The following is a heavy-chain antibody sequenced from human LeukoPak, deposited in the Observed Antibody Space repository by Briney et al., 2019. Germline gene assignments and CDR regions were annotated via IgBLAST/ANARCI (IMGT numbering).Heavy chain of an antibody. CDR2: ILYDGSNE. V-gene: IGHV3-30-3*01. J-gene: IGHJ4*02. CDR1: GFIFSNYA. D-gene: IGHD3-10*01. CDR3: TTGFASR. Sequence: GGSLRLSCAASGFIFSNYAIHWVRQAPGKGLEWLAVILYDGSNEYYADSVKGRFTISRDNSKNTVYLQMNSLKTEDTAVYYCTTGFASRWGQGTLVTVSS.